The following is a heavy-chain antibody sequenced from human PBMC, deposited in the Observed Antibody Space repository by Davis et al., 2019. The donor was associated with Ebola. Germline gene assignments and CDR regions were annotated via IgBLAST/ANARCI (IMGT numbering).Heavy chain of an antibody. V-gene: IGHV5-51*01. CDR1: GYSFTTYW. Sequence: GESLKISCKGSGYSFTTYWIGWVRQMPGKGLEWMGVIYPGNSDIRYSPSFQGQVTISADKSISTAYLQWSSLKASDTATYYCLRQAYSSTWLIWGQGTMVTVSS. D-gene: IGHD6-13*01. CDR2: IYPGNSDI. J-gene: IGHJ3*02. CDR3: LRQAYSSTWLI.